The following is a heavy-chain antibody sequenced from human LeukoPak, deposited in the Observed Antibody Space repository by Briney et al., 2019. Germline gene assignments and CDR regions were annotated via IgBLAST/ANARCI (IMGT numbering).Heavy chain of an antibody. CDR2: ISSDGSRV. CDR1: GFTFSDYW. CDR3: ARGYCSGGSCYSPAYFDY. D-gene: IGHD2-15*01. J-gene: IGHJ4*02. Sequence: PGGSLRLSCAASGFTFSDYWMHWVRQAPGKGLVWVSRISSDGSRVTYADSVKGRFTISRDNAKNTLYLQMNSLRAEDTAVYYCARGYCSGGSCYSPAYFDYWGQGALVTVSS. V-gene: IGHV3-74*01.